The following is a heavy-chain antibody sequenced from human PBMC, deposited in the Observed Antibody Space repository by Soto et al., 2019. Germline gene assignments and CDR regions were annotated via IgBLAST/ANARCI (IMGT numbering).Heavy chain of an antibody. Sequence: QVQLVQSGAEVKKPGASVKVSCKASGYTFTSYGISWVRQAPGQGLEGMGWISAYNGNTNYAQKLRGRVTMTKDTSTITAYKELRSLRADATAVYYSAREINFRDYDVWSGTIYYYYGIDVWGQGTKVTVSS. CDR2: ISAYNGNT. CDR1: GYTFTSYG. CDR3: AREINFRDYDVWSGTIYYYYGIDV. J-gene: IGHJ6*02. V-gene: IGHV1-18*04. D-gene: IGHD3-3*01.